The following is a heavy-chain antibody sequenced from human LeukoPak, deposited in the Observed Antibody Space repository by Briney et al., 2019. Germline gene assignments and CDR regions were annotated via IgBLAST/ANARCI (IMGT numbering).Heavy chain of an antibody. V-gene: IGHV3-7*01. CDR2: IREDGSEK. CDR1: GFTFSNYW. D-gene: IGHD3-10*01. J-gene: IGHJ4*02. CDR3: ARDGYYYGSGPFDY. Sequence: GGSLRLSCAASGFTFSNYWMSWVRQAPGKGLEWVANIREDGSEKYYVDSVKGQFTISRDNAKNSLYLQMNSLRAEDTAVYYCARDGYYYGSGPFDYWGQGTLVTVSS.